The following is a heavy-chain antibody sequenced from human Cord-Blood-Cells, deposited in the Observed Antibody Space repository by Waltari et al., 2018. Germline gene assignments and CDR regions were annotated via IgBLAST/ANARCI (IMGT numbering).Heavy chain of an antibody. V-gene: IGHV1-2*04. CDR2: INPNSGGT. CDR3: ARDRGEDGSGSYYNYYYYGMDV. Sequence: QVQLVQSGAEVKKPGASVKVSCKASGYTFTGYYMYWVRQAPGQGLEWMGWINPNSGGTNYAQKFQGWVTMTRDTSISTAYMELSRLRSDDTAVYYCARDRGEDGSGSYYNYYYYGMDVWGQGTTVTVSS. CDR1: GYTFTGYY. D-gene: IGHD3-10*01. J-gene: IGHJ6*02.